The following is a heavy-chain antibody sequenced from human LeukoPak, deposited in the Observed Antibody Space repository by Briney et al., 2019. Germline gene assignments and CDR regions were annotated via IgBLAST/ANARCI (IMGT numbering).Heavy chain of an antibody. CDR1: GYTFTSYD. Sequence: GASVKVSCKASGYTFTSYDINWVRQATGQGLEWMGWMNPNSGNTGYAQKFQGRVTITRNTSISTAYMELSSLRSEDTAVYYCARDRENIKSITGTSYYYYYMDVWGKGTTVTISS. CDR2: MNPNSGNT. J-gene: IGHJ6*03. CDR3: ARDRENIKSITGTSYYYYYMDV. D-gene: IGHD1-20*01. V-gene: IGHV1-8*03.